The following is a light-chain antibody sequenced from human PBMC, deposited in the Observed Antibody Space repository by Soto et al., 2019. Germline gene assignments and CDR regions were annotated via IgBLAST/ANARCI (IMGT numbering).Light chain of an antibody. CDR2: AAS. J-gene: IGKJ5*01. CDR3: QQSYTTASIT. CDR1: QSISRN. Sequence: DIQMTRSPSSLSASVGDRVTITCRASQSISRNLNWYQHKPGKAPKLLIYAASSLQNGVPSRFSGGGSGTEFTLSINSLQPEDFGTYYCQQSYTTASITFGQGTRLEIK. V-gene: IGKV1-39*01.